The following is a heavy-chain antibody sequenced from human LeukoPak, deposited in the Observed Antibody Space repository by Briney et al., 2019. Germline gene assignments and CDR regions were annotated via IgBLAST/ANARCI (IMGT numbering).Heavy chain of an antibody. V-gene: IGHV4-34*01. D-gene: IGHD6-25*01. Sequence: SSETLSLTCAVYGGSFSGYYWSWIRQPPGKGLEWIGEINHSGSTNYNPSPKSRVTISVDTSKNQFSLKLSSVTAADTAVYYCARSPQRRGYYFDYWGQGTLVTVSS. J-gene: IGHJ4*02. CDR1: GGSFSGYY. CDR3: ARSPQRRGYYFDY. CDR2: INHSGST.